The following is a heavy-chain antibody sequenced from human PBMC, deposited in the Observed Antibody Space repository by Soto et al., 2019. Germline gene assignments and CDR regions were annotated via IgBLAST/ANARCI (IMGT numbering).Heavy chain of an antibody. Sequence: QVQVVESGGGVVQPGRSLRLSCAASGFTFSSYAMHWVRQAPGKGLEWVAVVSYDGSNQYYADSVKGRFTISRDNSKNTLYLQMSSLRAEDTALYYCAKDLGVQHWVYYALDEWGQGTAVTVSS. CDR2: VSYDGSNQ. CDR3: AKDLGVQHWVYYALDE. V-gene: IGHV3-30*18. J-gene: IGHJ6*02. D-gene: IGHD6-19*01. CDR1: GFTFSSYA.